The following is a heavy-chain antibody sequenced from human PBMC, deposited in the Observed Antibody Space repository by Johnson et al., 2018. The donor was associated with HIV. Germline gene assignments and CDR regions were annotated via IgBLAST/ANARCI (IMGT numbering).Heavy chain of an antibody. CDR2: ISGSGGST. Sequence: VQLVESGGGLVQPGGSLRLSCAASGFTFSSYWMHWVRQAPGKGLVWVSAISGSGGSTYYADSVKGRFTISRDNAKNSLYLQMNSLRPEDTAVYYCARDHGWSRGWLFDAFDIWGQGTMVTVSS. D-gene: IGHD6-19*01. CDR1: GFTFSSYW. CDR3: ARDHGWSRGWLFDAFDI. V-gene: IGHV3-74*01. J-gene: IGHJ3*02.